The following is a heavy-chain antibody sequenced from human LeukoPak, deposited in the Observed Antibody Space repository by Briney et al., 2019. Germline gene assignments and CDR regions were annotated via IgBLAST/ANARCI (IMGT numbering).Heavy chain of an antibody. V-gene: IGHV3-21*05. D-gene: IGHD2-2*01. CDR3: ARSGRRVVPAATYFDY. J-gene: IGHJ4*02. CDR1: EFTFSTYS. CDR2: ISSSSSYI. Sequence: GGSLRLSCAASEFTFSTYSMNWVRQAPGKGLEWVSYISSSSSYIYYADSVKGRFTISRDNAKNSLYLQMNSLRAEDTAVYYCARSGRRVVPAATYFDYWGQGTLVTVSS.